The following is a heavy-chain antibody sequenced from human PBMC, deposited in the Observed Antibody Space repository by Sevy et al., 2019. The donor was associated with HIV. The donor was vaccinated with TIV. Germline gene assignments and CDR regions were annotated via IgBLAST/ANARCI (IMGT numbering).Heavy chain of an antibody. CDR1: GYTFTSYD. J-gene: IGHJ3*02. Sequence: ASVKVSCKASGYTFTSYDINWVRQATGQGLEWMGWMNPNSGNTGCAQKFQGRVTMTRNTSISTAYMELSSLRSEDTAVYYCARGLCRITMIVVVTSGGAFDIWGQGTMVTVSS. CDR2: MNPNSGNT. D-gene: IGHD3-22*01. CDR3: ARGLCRITMIVVVTSGGAFDI. V-gene: IGHV1-8*01.